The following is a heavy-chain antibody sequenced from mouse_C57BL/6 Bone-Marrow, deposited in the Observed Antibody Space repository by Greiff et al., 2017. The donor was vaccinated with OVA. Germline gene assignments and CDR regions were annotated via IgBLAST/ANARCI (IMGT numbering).Heavy chain of an antibody. V-gene: IGHV1-15*01. Sequence: VKLQESGAELVRPGASVTLSCKASGYTFTDYEMHWVKQTPVHGLEWIGAIDPETGGTASNQKFKGKAILTADKSSSTAYIELRSLTSEGSAVYYCTRGGSSYWWYFDVWGTGTTVTVSS. CDR1: GYTFTDYE. CDR3: TRGGSSYWWYFDV. CDR2: IDPETGGT. D-gene: IGHD1-1*01. J-gene: IGHJ1*03.